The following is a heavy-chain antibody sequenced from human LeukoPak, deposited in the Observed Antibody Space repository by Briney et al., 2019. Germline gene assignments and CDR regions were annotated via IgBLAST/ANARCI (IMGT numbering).Heavy chain of an antibody. Sequence: GGSLRLSCAASGFTFSIYSMNWVRQAPGKGLEWVSYISSSSSTIYYADSVKGRFTISRDNAKNSLYLQMNSLRAEDTAVYYCARAPREWELPSGYYYYYYMDVWGKGTTVTVSS. V-gene: IGHV3-48*01. J-gene: IGHJ6*03. CDR3: ARAPREWELPSGYYYYYYMDV. CDR1: GFTFSIYS. D-gene: IGHD1-26*01. CDR2: ISSSSSTI.